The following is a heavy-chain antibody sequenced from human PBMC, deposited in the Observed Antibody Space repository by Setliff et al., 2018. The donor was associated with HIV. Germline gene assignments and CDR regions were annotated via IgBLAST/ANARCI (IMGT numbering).Heavy chain of an antibody. J-gene: IGHJ4*02. D-gene: IGHD1-7*01. CDR3: TRGRKELLFSRRDTGFDY. V-gene: IGHV3-23*01. CDR1: GFTFSSYA. CDR2: ISGSGGST. Sequence: GGSLRLSCAASGFTFSSYAMSWVRQAPGKGLEWVSAISGSGGSTYYADSVKGRFTISRDNSKNTLSLQMNSLRTEDTGVYYCTRGRKELLFSRRDTGFDYWGQGTLVTVSS.